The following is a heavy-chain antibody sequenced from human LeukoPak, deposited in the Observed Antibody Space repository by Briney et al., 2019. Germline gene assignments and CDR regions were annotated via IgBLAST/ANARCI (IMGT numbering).Heavy chain of an antibody. J-gene: IGHJ3*02. CDR1: GFTFSSYW. CDR2: INSDGSST. Sequence: GGSLRLSCAASGFTFSSYWMHWVRQAPGKGLVWVSRINSDGSSTSYADSVKGRFTISRDNAKNTLYLQMNSLRAEDTAVYYCARSKVTRLDAFDIWGQGTMVTVSS. D-gene: IGHD4-11*01. V-gene: IGHV3-74*01. CDR3: ARSKVTRLDAFDI.